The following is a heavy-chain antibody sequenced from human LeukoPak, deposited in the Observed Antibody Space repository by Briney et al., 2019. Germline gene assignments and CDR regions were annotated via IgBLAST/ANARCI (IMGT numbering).Heavy chain of an antibody. D-gene: IGHD3-9*01. V-gene: IGHV4-39*07. CDR2: IYYSGST. Sequence: SETLSLTCTVSGGSISSGDYYWSWIRQPPGKGLEWIGSIYYSGSTYYNPSLKSRVTISVDTSKNQFSLKLSSVTAADTAVYYCKAFWDDILTGYPEGGVGWFDPWGQGTLVTVSS. CDR1: GGSISSGDYY. J-gene: IGHJ5*02. CDR3: KAFWDDILTGYPEGGVGWFDP.